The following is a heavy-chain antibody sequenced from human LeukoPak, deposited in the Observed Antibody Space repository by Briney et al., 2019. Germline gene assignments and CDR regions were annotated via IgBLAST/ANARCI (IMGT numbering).Heavy chain of an antibody. CDR1: GGSISSYY. CDR2: IYTSGST. D-gene: IGHD6-13*01. CDR3: ARGGSSSWYPTYYYYYMDV. V-gene: IGHV4-4*07. Sequence: PSETLSLTCTVSGGSISSYYWSWIRQPAGKGLEWIGRIYTSGSTNYNPSLKSRVTMSVDTSKNQFSLKLSSVTAADTAVYYCARGGSSSWYPTYYYYYMDVWGKGTTVTISS. J-gene: IGHJ6*03.